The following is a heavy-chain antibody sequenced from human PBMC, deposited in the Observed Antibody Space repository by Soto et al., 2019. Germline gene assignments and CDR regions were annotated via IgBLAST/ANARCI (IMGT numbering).Heavy chain of an antibody. V-gene: IGHV1-18*01. CDR3: AREGLVLVPTTVNSDYYYYAMDV. Sequence: ASVKVSCKASGYTFTSYYISWVRQAPGQGLKWMGWISGYNGNTNYAQKLQGRVTITTDASTSTAYMELRSLRSDDTAVYYCAREGLVLVPTTVNSDYYYYAMDVWGQGTTVTVSS. J-gene: IGHJ6*02. CDR2: ISGYNGNT. D-gene: IGHD2-2*01. CDR1: GYTFTSYY.